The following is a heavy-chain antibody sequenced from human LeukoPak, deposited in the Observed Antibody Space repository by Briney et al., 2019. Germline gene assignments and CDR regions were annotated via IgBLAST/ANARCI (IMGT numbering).Heavy chain of an antibody. CDR3: AGGIMITFGGVIVSP. CDR2: IYYSGST. CDR1: GGSISSYY. J-gene: IGHJ5*02. Sequence: PSETLSLTCTVSGGSISSYYWSWIRQPPGKGLELIGYIYYSGSTNYNPSLKSRVTISVDTSKNQFSLKLSSVTAADTAVYYCAGGIMITFGGVIVSPWGQGTLVTVSS. V-gene: IGHV4-59*01. D-gene: IGHD3-16*02.